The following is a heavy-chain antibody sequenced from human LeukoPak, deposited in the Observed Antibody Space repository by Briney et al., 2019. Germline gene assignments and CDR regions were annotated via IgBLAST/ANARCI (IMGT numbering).Heavy chain of an antibody. CDR3: ARARGDGWEPYDHYFYLDV. CDR2: SYYSGTT. V-gene: IGHV4-39*07. CDR1: GGAIMSADYY. Sequence: SETLSLTCAVSGGAIMSADYYWGWVRQPPGKGLEWIGSSYYSGTTYSNPALKSRVTISVDTSKNQFSLKVRSMTAADTAVYYCARARGDGWEPYDHYFYLDVWGKGTSVTVSS. J-gene: IGHJ6*03. D-gene: IGHD1-14*01.